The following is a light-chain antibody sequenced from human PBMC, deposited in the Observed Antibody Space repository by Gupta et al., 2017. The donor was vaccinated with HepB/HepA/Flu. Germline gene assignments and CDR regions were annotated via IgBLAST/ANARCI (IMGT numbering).Light chain of an antibody. CDR3: QQSYSTPQN. CDR1: QSISSY. J-gene: IGKJ4*01. CDR2: AAS. Sequence: DIQMTQSPSSLSASVGDRVTITCRASQSISSYLNWYQQKPGKAPKLLIYAASSLQIGVPSRFSGSGSGTDFTLTISSLQPEDFATYYCQQSYSTPQNFGGGTKVEIK. V-gene: IGKV1-39*01.